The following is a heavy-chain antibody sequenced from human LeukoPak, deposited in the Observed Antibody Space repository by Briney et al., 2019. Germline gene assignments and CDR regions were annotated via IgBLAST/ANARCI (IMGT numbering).Heavy chain of an antibody. V-gene: IGHV3-7*01. CDR1: GFTFSSYG. CDR2: IKQDGSEK. Sequence: GGTLRLSCAASGFTFSSYGMSWVRQAPGKGLEWVANIKQDGSEKYYVDSVKGRFTISRDNAKNSLYLQMNSLRAEDTAVYYCAREMTPEYYYDSSGYYGYWGQGTLVTVSS. CDR3: AREMTPEYYYDSSGYYGY. D-gene: IGHD3-22*01. J-gene: IGHJ4*02.